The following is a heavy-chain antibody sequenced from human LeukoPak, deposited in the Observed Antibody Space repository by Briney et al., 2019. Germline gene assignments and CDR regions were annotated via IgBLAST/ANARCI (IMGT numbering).Heavy chain of an antibody. D-gene: IGHD5-12*01. J-gene: IGHJ3*02. CDR1: GFTFSSYA. CDR2: ISYDGSNK. V-gene: IGHV3-30*04. CDR3: AKPRGGYDPPPAHDAFDI. Sequence: GGSLRLSCAASGFTFSSYAMHWVRQAPGKGLEWVAVISYDGSNKYYADSVKGRFTISRYNSKNTLYLQMNSLRAEDTAVYYCAKPRGGYDPPPAHDAFDIWGQGTMVTVSS.